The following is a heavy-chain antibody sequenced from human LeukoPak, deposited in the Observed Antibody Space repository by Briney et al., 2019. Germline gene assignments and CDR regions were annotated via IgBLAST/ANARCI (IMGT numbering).Heavy chain of an antibody. CDR3: ANRLGYCSGGSCPQGDY. V-gene: IGHV1-2*02. J-gene: IGHJ4*02. CDR2: INPNSGGT. Sequence: ASVKVSCKASGYAFTGYYMHWVREAPGQGLEWMEWINPNSGGTNYAQKFQGRVTMTRDTSISTAYMELSRLRSDDTAVYYCANRLGYCSGGSCPQGDYWGQGTLVTVSS. CDR1: GYAFTGYY. D-gene: IGHD2-15*01.